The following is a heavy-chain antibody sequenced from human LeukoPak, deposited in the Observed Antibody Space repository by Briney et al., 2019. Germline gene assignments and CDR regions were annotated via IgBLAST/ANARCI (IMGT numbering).Heavy chain of an antibody. D-gene: IGHD2-21*02. J-gene: IGHJ4*02. Sequence: SETPSLTCTVSVGSITRRSYYWRWIRQTPGERLDWIGSIYYSGITYYNPSLQGRVTMSVDTSKNQFSLKLNSVTVADTAVYYCARLRVTTGFDYWDQVIPVTVSS. CDR3: ARLRVTTGFDY. CDR1: VGSITRRSYY. V-gene: IGHV4-39*01. CDR2: IYYSGIT.